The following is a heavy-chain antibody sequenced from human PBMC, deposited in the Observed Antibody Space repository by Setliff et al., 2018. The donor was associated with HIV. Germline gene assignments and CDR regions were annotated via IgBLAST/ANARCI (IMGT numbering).Heavy chain of an antibody. CDR3: ARGGYSSGWSDMDV. CDR1: GYSISSGYY. D-gene: IGHD6-19*01. CDR2: IYYSGST. J-gene: IGHJ6*03. Sequence: PSETLSLTCAVSGYSISSGYYWSWIRQPPGKGLEWIGYIYYSGSTNYNPSLKSRVTISVDTSKNQFSLKLSSVTAADTAVYYCARGGYSSGWSDMDVWGKGTTVTVSS. V-gene: IGHV4-61*01.